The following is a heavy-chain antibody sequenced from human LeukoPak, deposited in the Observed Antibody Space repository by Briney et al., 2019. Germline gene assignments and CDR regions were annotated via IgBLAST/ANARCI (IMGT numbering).Heavy chain of an antibody. Sequence: SQTLSLTCAISGDSVSANGAAWNWIRQSPSRGLEWLVRTYYRSKWYNDYAVSVKSRITINPDTSKNQFSLRLNSVTPEDTAVYYCARVPYYDFQADAFDIWGQGTMVTVSS. V-gene: IGHV6-1*01. CDR3: ARVPYYDFQADAFDI. CDR2: TYYRSKWYN. J-gene: IGHJ3*02. D-gene: IGHD3-3*01. CDR1: GDSVSANGAA.